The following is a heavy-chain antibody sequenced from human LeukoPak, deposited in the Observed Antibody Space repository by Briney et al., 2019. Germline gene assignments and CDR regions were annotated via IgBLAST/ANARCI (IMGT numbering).Heavy chain of an antibody. J-gene: IGHJ3*02. D-gene: IGHD5-24*01. CDR1: GFTFSSYG. CDR2: IRYDGSNK. CDR3: AKDVRRWLQLRWHAFDI. V-gene: IGHV3-30*02. Sequence: GGSLRLSCAASGFTFSSYGMHWVRQAPGKGLEWVAFIRYDGSNKYYADSVKGRFTISRDNSKNTLYLQMNSLRAEDTAVYHCAKDVRRWLQLRWHAFDIWGQGTMVTVSS.